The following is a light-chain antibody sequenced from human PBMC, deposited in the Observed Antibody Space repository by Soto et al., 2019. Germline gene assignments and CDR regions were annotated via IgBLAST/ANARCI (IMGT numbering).Light chain of an antibody. Sequence: EILMTQSPATLSVSPGERATLSCRASQSLSRNLAWYQQKPGQAPRLLIYGASTRASGIPARFSGSGSGTEFTLTISSLQSEDFALYYCQHYNAWPPAFTFGPRATVDL. CDR3: QHYNAWPPAFT. CDR2: GAS. J-gene: IGKJ3*01. CDR1: QSLSRN. V-gene: IGKV3-15*01.